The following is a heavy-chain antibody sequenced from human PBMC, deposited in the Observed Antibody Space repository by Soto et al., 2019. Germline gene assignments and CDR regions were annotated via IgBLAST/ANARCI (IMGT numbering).Heavy chain of an antibody. CDR2: ISAYNGNT. CDR3: ARVLSLAYDFWTDY. J-gene: IGHJ4*02. D-gene: IGHD3-3*01. V-gene: IGHV1-18*03. CDR1: GYTFTSYG. Sequence: GASVKVSCKASGYTFTSYGISWVRQAPGQGLEWMGWISAYNGNTNYAQKLQGRVTMTTDTSTSTAYMELRSLRSDDMAVYYCARVLSLAYDFWTDYWGQGTLVTVPQ.